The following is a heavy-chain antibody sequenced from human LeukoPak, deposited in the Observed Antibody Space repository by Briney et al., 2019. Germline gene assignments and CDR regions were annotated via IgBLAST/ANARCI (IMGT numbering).Heavy chain of an antibody. V-gene: IGHV1-2*02. D-gene: IGHD6-19*01. CDR3: ARDVRAVSGYFDY. CDR2: INPNRGGT. J-gene: IGHJ4*02. Sequence: ASVKVSCKASGYTFTGYYMHWVRQAPGQGLEWMGWINPNRGGTNYAQKFQRRVTMTRDTSISTAYMELSRLTSDDPTVYYCARDVRAVSGYFDYWGQGTLVTVSS. CDR1: GYTFTGYY.